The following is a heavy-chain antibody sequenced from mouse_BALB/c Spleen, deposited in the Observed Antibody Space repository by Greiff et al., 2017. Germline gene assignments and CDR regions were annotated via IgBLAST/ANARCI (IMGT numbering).Heavy chain of an antibody. CDR1: GFTFSSYT. CDR3: ARHRRLQAMDY. CDR2: ISNGGGST. V-gene: IGHV5-12-2*01. D-gene: IGHD1-2*01. J-gene: IGHJ4*01. Sequence: EVQVVESGGGLVQPGGSLKLSCAASGFTFSSYTMSWVRQTPEKRLEWVAYISNGGGSTYYPDTVKGRFTISRDNAKNTLYLQMSSLKSEDTAMYYCARHRRLQAMDYWGQGTSVTVSS.